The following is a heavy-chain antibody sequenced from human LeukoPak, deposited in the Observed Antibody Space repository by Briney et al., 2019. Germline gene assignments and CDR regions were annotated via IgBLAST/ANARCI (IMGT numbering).Heavy chain of an antibody. Sequence: VGPAPGRGVEWMGRSIPILGIATCAQKCQGRVPITAHKSTSTAYMELSSLRSEDTAVYYCARDTVGATITSLGYWGQGTLDTVSS. V-gene: IGHV1-69*04. CDR2: SIPILGIA. CDR3: ARDTVGATITSLGY. J-gene: IGHJ4*02. D-gene: IGHD1-26*01.